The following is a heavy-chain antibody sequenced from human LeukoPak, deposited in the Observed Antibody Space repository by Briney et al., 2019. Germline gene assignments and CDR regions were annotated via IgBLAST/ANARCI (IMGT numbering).Heavy chain of an antibody. J-gene: IGHJ4*02. D-gene: IGHD1-26*01. CDR3: ARTHTQWELLNHNFDY. Sequence: GGSLRLSCAASGFTFSSYAMHWVRQAPGKGLEWVAVISYDGSNKYYADSVKSRFTISRDNSKNTLYLQMNSLRAEDTAVYYCARTHTQWELLNHNFDYWGQGTLVTVSS. CDR1: GFTFSSYA. CDR2: ISYDGSNK. V-gene: IGHV3-30-3*01.